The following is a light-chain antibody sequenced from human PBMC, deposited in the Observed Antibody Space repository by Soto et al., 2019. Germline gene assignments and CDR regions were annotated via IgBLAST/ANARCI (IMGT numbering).Light chain of an antibody. V-gene: IGKV1-33*01. Sequence: DIQMTQSPSSLSASVGDRVTITCQASQDISNYLNWYQQKPGKAPKLLIYDASNLQTGVPSRFSESGSGTDFTLTISSLQPEDSATYYCQQYDNLPPLFGQGTKLEIK. CDR2: DAS. J-gene: IGKJ2*01. CDR3: QQYDNLPPL. CDR1: QDISNY.